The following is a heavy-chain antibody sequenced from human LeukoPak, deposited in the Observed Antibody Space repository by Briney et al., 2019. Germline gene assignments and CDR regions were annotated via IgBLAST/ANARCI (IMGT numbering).Heavy chain of an antibody. J-gene: IGHJ4*02. CDR3: ARGATVVDY. D-gene: IGHD5-18*01. CDR2: IYYSGST. CDR1: GGSISSYY. V-gene: IGHV4-59*01. Sequence: SETLSLTCTVSGGSISSYYWSWIRQPPGKGLEWIGYIYYSGSTNYNPSLKSRVTISVDTSKNQFSLKLSSVTAADTAVYYCARGATVVDYWGQGTLVTVSS.